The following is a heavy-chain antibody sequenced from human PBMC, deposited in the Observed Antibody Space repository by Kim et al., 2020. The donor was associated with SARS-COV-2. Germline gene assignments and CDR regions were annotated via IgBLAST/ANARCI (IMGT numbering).Heavy chain of an antibody. D-gene: IGHD3-10*01. Sequence: SVKVSCKASGGTFSSYAISWVRQAPGQGLEWMGGIIPIFGTANYAQKFQGRVTITADESTSTAYMELSSLRSEDTAVYYCARGSKRETGSYDHWGQGTLVTVSS. CDR3: ARGSKRETGSYDH. CDR1: GGTFSSYA. CDR2: IIPIFGTA. V-gene: IGHV1-69*13. J-gene: IGHJ4*02.